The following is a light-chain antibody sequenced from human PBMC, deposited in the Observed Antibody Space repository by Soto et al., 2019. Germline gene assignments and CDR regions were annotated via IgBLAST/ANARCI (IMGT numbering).Light chain of an antibody. CDR2: DAS. CDR3: QQRSNWPLYT. CDR1: QSVDHY. J-gene: IGKJ2*01. V-gene: IGKV3-11*01. Sequence: EIVLTQSPATLSLSPGERATLSCRASQSVDHYLAWYKQKPGQAPRLLIYDASNSATGIPARISGSGSGTDFTLTISSLEPEDFAVYFCQQRSNWPLYTFGQGTKLEIK.